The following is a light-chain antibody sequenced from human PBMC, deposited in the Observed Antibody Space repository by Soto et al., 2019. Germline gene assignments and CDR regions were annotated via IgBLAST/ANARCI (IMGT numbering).Light chain of an antibody. V-gene: IGLV2-14*01. J-gene: IGLJ1*01. CDR1: SSDVGGYKY. CDR2: EVS. CDR3: SSYTSSSPLYV. Sequence: QSALTQPASVSGSPGQSITISCTGTSSDVGGYKYVSWYQQHPGKAPKLMIYEVSNRPSGVSNRFSGSKSGNTASLTISGLQAEDEADYYCSSYTSSSPLYVFGTGTKLTVL.